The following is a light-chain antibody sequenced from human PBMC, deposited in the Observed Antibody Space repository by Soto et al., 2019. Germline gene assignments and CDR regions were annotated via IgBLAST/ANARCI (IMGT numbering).Light chain of an antibody. CDR3: QVWDIMTDNYV. Sequence: SYELTQPPSVSVAPEKTATITCGGNNIGNKRVHWYRQKPGQAPVLVISYGSDRPSGIPERFSGSNSGNTATLTISRVEAGDEADYYCQVWDIMTDNYVFGSGTKVTVL. V-gene: IGLV3-21*04. CDR2: YGS. J-gene: IGLJ1*01. CDR1: NIGNKR.